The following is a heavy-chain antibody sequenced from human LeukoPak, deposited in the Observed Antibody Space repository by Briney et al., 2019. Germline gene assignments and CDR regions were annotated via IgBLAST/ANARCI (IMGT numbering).Heavy chain of an antibody. CDR1: GYSISSGYY. CDR3: ARGSGRHDY. J-gene: IGHJ4*02. V-gene: IGHV4-38-2*02. CDR2: INHSGST. D-gene: IGHD3-10*01. Sequence: PSETLSLTCTVSGYSISSGYYWSWIRQPPGKGLEWIGEINHSGSTNYNPSLKSRVTISVDTSKNQFSLKLSSVTAADTAIYYCARGSGRHDYWGQGTLVTVSS.